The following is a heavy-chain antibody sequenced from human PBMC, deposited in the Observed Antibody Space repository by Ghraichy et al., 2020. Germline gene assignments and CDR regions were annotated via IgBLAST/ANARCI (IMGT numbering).Heavy chain of an antibody. CDR1: GFTFSGYS. CDR2: ITSSSRTI. D-gene: IGHD4-23*01. J-gene: IGHJ6*02. Sequence: GGSLRLSCVGSGFTFSGYSMNWVRQSPGKGLEWVSYITSSSRTISYADSVKGRFTISRDNAKNSLYLEMKSLTDEDTAVYYCARGSRVVRFFYYDGMDVWGQGTTVTVSS. CDR3: ARGSRVVRFFYYDGMDV. V-gene: IGHV3-48*02.